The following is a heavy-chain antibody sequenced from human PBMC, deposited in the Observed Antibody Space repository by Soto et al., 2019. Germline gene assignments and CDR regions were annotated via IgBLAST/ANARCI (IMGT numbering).Heavy chain of an antibody. CDR1: GFTFSSYA. Sequence: SCAASGFTFSSYAMNWVRQTPGKGLEWVSTISGGGDSTYYADSVKGRFTISRDNSKNTPYLQMNSLRVEDTAIYYCASTRYCSGGTCPLDYWGQGTLVTVSS. V-gene: IGHV3-23*01. CDR2: ISGGGDST. CDR3: ASTRYCSGGTCPLDY. J-gene: IGHJ4*02. D-gene: IGHD2-15*01.